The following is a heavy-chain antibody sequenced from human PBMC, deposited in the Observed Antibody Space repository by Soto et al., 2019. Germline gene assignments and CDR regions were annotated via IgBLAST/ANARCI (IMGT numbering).Heavy chain of an antibody. J-gene: IGHJ4*02. V-gene: IGHV3-23*01. Sequence: EVQLLESGGGLVQPGGSLRLSCAASGITFSSYVLSWVRQAPGMGLEWVSSISGSGASTYYADSVKGRFTISRDTSKSTXYLHLNSLRADDTAIYYCAKEAGGGAAMVTSYFDYWGQGTLVSVSS. D-gene: IGHD5-18*01. CDR1: GITFSSYV. CDR2: ISGSGAST. CDR3: AKEAGGGAAMVTSYFDY.